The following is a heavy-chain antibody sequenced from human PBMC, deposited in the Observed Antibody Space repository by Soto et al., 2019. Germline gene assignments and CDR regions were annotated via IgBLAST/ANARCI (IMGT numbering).Heavy chain of an antibody. V-gene: IGHV2-5*01. J-gene: IGHJ4*02. CDR3: ARTADRNIACLGN. Sequence: PTRVQHSDAYRKSVDLGGCPISNKGEGVGWISQPPGKALEWLALIYWNDDKRYSPYLKSRLSITKDTSKNQVVLTMTNMDPVDTSTYYCARTADRNIACLGNWGQGTLVTVS. D-gene: IGHD6-13*01. CDR2: IYWNDDK. CDR1: GCPISNKGEG.